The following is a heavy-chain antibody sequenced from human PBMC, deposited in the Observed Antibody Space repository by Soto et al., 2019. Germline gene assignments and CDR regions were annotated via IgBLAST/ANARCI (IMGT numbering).Heavy chain of an antibody. D-gene: IGHD2-15*01. J-gene: IGHJ4*02. CDR2: ISPNSGVT. CDR1: GYTFTAYY. V-gene: IGHV1-2*02. CDR3: ARDGQSGDEGYYLDF. Sequence: GASVKVSCKASGYTFTAYYIHWVRQAPGQGLEWMGWISPNSGVTNYGQKCQGRVTMTRDTSITTAHMELSGLRSDDPAIYYCARDGQSGDEGYYLDFWGLGTLVTVSS.